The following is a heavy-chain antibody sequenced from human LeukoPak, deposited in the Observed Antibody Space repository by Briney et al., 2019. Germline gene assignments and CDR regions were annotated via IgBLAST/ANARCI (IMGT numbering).Heavy chain of an antibody. J-gene: IGHJ1*01. Sequence: GGSLRLSCAASGFTFSSYWMSWVRQAPGKGLEWVASIKQDGGEKYYVDSVKGRFTISRDNVKNSLYLQMNSLRAEDTAVYYCARIPDDYGDYKYFQHWGQGTLVTVSS. D-gene: IGHD4-17*01. V-gene: IGHV3-7*01. CDR1: GFTFSSYW. CDR2: IKQDGGEK. CDR3: ARIPDDYGDYKYFQH.